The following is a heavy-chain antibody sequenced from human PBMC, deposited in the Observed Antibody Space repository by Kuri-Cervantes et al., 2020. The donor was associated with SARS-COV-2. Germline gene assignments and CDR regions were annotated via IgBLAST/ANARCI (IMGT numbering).Heavy chain of an antibody. J-gene: IGHJ6*03. CDR2: IYYSGST. V-gene: IGHV4-39*07. CDR1: GGSISSSNYY. D-gene: IGHD4-23*01. Sequence: GSLRLSCTVSGGSISSSNYYWGWIRQPPGKGLEWIGSIYYSGSTYYNPSLKSRVTISVDTSKNQFSLKLSSVTAADTAVYYCARDLRNTVVTPNYYYYYYMDVWGKGTTVTVSS. CDR3: ARDLRNTVVTPNYYYYYYMDV.